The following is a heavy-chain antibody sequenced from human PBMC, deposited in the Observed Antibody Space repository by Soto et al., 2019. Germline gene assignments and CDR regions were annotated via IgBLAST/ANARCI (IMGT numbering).Heavy chain of an antibody. Sequence: SETLSLTCAVSGYSISSGYYCGWLRQPPGKGLEWMGRIYHGGSTYYNPSLNSRVTLSIDMTNNHVSLIRTSVTAADTAVYYCARVGPWVPYYYESSPYTFENWFDPWGQGTLVTVSS. CDR2: IYHGGST. CDR3: ARVGPWVPYYYESSPYTFENWFDP. J-gene: IGHJ5*02. D-gene: IGHD3-22*01. V-gene: IGHV4-38-2*01. CDR1: GYSISSGYY.